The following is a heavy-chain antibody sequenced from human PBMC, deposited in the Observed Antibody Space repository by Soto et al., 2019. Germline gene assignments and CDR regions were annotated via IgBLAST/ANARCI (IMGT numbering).Heavy chain of an antibody. V-gene: IGHV4-38-2*01. CDR2: IFHGGNT. CDR3: ARARWYDAFDV. CDR1: GFFISSGNY. J-gene: IGHJ3*01. Sequence: SETLSLTXAVSGFFISSGNYWGWIRKPPGKGLEWIGSIFHGGNTYYNPSLKSRVTISVDMSKNQFSLKLNSVTAADTAVYYCARARWYDAFDVWGQGTVVTVSS. D-gene: IGHD2-15*01.